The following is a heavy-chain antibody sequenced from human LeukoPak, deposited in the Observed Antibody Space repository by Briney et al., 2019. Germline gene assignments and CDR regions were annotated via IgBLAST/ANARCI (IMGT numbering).Heavy chain of an antibody. CDR2: INDSGGTT. CDR1: GFTFNNYA. Sequence: PGGSLRLSCAASGFTFNNYAMSWVRQAPGKGLEWISAINDSGGTTYYADSVKRRFTIARANSENTFLLQITSTGAETTAVYYCAKEHREYCSSTSCPTWFDSWGQGTLFTVSS. D-gene: IGHD2-2*01. J-gene: IGHJ5*01. V-gene: IGHV3-23*01. CDR3: AKEHREYCSSTSCPTWFDS.